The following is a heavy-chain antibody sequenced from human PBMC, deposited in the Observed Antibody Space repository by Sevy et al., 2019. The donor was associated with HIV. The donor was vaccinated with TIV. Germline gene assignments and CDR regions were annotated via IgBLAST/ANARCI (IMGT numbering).Heavy chain of an antibody. CDR2: IWNDGSNK. J-gene: IGHJ4*02. D-gene: IGHD3-22*01. CDR1: GFTFSNYG. CDR3: ARGGDFNDRSAKRDFDY. Sequence: GGSLRLSCAASGFTFSNYGMHWVRQAPGKGLEWVAVIWNDGSNKNYADSVKGQFTISRENSKTTLYLQMNSLRVEDTAVYFCARGGDFNDRSAKRDFDYWGQGTLVTVSS. V-gene: IGHV3-33*01.